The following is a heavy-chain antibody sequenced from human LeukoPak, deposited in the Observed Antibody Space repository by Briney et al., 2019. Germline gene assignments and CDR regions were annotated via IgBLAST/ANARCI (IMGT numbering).Heavy chain of an antibody. CDR3: ARGRDHAIDI. V-gene: IGHV3-48*01. Sequence: GGSLRLSCAASGLAFRSSAMNWVRQTPGKGLEWLSYSSASSSDVYYADSVKGRFTISRDNAKSSLYLQMNSLTAEDTAIYFCARGRDHAIDIWGQGTRVTVSS. CDR2: SSASSSDV. CDR1: GLAFRSSA. J-gene: IGHJ3*02.